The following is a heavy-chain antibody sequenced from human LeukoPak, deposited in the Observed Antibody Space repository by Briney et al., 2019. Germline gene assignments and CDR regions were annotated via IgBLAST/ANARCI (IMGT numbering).Heavy chain of an antibody. CDR3: TRVIVAVPGYFDYFDF. CDR1: GFSFSNHY. J-gene: IGHJ4*02. Sequence: GGSLRLSCTASGFSFSNHYMRWIRQAPGEGREWVANINEDGSNKWHLGSVKGRFTVSRDNARNSLYLQMNSLRVEDTAVYYCTRVIVAVPGYFDYFDFWGQGVLVPVSS. V-gene: IGHV3-7*01. D-gene: IGHD6-19*01. CDR2: INEDGSNK.